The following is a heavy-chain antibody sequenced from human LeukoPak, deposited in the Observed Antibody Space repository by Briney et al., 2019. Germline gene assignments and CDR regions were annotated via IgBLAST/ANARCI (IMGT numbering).Heavy chain of an antibody. Sequence: ASVKVSCKASGYTFTSYGISWVRQAPGKGLEWMGWISAYNGNTNYAQKLQGRVTMTTDTSTSTAYTELRSLRSDDTAVYYCARDNSGSYSPHDYWGQGTLVTVSS. CDR1: GYTFTSYG. CDR3: ARDNSGSYSPHDY. J-gene: IGHJ4*02. CDR2: ISAYNGNT. V-gene: IGHV1-18*01. D-gene: IGHD1-26*01.